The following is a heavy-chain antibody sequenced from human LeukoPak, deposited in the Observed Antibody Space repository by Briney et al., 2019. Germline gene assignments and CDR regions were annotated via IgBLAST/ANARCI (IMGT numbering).Heavy chain of an antibody. CDR3: TTDVLGYCSGGSCYYFDY. V-gene: IGHV3-15*01. J-gene: IGHJ4*02. CDR2: IKSKTDGGTK. D-gene: IGHD2-15*01. Sequence: GGSLRLSCAASGFTFSNAWMRWVRQAPGKGREGVGRIKSKTDGGTKDYAAPVKGRFTISRDDSKNTLNLKMNSLKAVDTAVYYCTTDVLGYCSGGSCYYFDYWGQGTLVTVSS. CDR1: GFTFSNAW.